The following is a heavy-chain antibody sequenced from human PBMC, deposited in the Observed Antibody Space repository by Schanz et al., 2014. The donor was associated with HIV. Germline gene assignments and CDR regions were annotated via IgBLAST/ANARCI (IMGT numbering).Heavy chain of an antibody. CDR3: AKTSYGWYFDY. CDR2: ISGSGGST. J-gene: IGHJ4*02. D-gene: IGHD6-19*01. Sequence: EVQLLESGGGLVQPGGSLRLSCAASGFTFSSYAMSWVRQAPGKGLEWVSAISGSGGSTYYADSVKGRFTISRDNSKNTLSLQMDSLRVDDTAIYYCAKTSYGWYFDYWGQGTLVTVSS. CDR1: GFTFSSYA. V-gene: IGHV3-23*01.